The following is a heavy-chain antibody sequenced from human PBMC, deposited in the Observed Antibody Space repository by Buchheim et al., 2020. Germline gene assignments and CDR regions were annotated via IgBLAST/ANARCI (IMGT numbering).Heavy chain of an antibody. V-gene: IGHV3-23*01. CDR2: VNGSGSGT. D-gene: IGHD3-22*01. J-gene: IGHJ4*02. Sequence: EVQLLESGGGLVQTGGSLRLSCAASGFAFDSFSLSWVRQAPGKGLEWVSNVNGSGSGTIYADSVEGRFTISRDNSKNTVYLQIESVRAEDTAVYYCAKSYYYYSSVSDYFDYWGQGAL. CDR3: AKSYYYYSSVSDYFDY. CDR1: GFAFDSFS.